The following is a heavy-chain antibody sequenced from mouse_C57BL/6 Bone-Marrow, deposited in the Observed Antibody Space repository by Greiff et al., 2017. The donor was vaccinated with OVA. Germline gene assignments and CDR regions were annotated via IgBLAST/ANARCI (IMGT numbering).Heavy chain of an antibody. CDR3: ARYGAVVATDWYFDV. D-gene: IGHD1-1*01. CDR1: GFTFTDYY. V-gene: IGHV7-3*01. CDR2: IRNKANGYTT. J-gene: IGHJ1*03. Sequence: EVKLMESGGGLVQPGGSLSLSCAASGFTFTDYYMSWVRQPPGQALEWLGFIRNKANGYTTEYSASVKGRFTISRDNSQSILYLQMNALRAEDSATYYCARYGAVVATDWYFDVWGTGTTVTVSS.